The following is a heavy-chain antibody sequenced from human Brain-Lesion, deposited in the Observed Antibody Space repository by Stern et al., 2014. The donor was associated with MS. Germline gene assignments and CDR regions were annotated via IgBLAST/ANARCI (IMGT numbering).Heavy chain of an antibody. D-gene: IGHD1-26*01. Sequence: VHLVESGAEVKKPGASVKVSCKVSGYTLTELSMHWVRQAPRQGLEWMGGFDPEDGETIYAQKFKGRVNMTEDTSTDTAYMELSSLRSEDTAVYYCATLSPGAGGNYYRHFDYWGQGTLVTVSS. CDR3: ATLSPGAGGNYYRHFDY. CDR2: FDPEDGET. J-gene: IGHJ4*02. V-gene: IGHV1-24*01. CDR1: GYTLTELS.